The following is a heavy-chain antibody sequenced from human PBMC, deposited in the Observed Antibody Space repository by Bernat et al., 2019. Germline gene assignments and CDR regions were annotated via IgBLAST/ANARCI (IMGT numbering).Heavy chain of an antibody. CDR3: AKDITYYYDSSGYPDAFDI. J-gene: IGHJ3*02. V-gene: IGHV3-33*06. D-gene: IGHD3-22*01. CDR1: GFTFSSYG. CDR2: IWYDGSNK. Sequence: QVQLVESGGGVVQPGRSLRLSCAASGFTFSSYGMHWVRQAPGKGLEWVAVIWYDGSNKYYADSVKGRFTISRDNSKNTLYLQMNSLRAEDTAVYYCAKDITYYYDSSGYPDAFDIWGQGTMVTVSS.